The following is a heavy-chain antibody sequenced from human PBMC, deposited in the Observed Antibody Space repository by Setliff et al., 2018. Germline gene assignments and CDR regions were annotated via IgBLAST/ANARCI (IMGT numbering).Heavy chain of an antibody. CDR2: IYYSGST. V-gene: IGHV4-31*03. Sequence: SETLSLTCTVSGGSISSGGYYWSWIRQHPGKGLEWLGYIYYSGSTYYNPSLKSRVTISVDTSKNQFSLKLSSVTAADTAVYYCARGLREDGYNLADYWGQGTLVTVSS. D-gene: IGHD5-12*01. CDR3: ARGLREDGYNLADY. J-gene: IGHJ4*02. CDR1: GGSISSGGYY.